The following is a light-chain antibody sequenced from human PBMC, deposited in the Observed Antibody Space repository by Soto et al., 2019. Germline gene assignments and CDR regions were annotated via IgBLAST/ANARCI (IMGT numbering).Light chain of an antibody. CDR2: DTS. CDR1: QGVTTN. CDR3: QPYNNWPLT. V-gene: IGKV3-15*01. Sequence: EIVMTQSPDTLSVSPGERATLTCRAGQGVTTNFAWYQQKSGQSPRLLIYDTSTRATGVPARFSGSRSGPEFTLTINSLQSEDFAIYYCQPYNNWPLTFGGGTKVDIK. J-gene: IGKJ4*01.